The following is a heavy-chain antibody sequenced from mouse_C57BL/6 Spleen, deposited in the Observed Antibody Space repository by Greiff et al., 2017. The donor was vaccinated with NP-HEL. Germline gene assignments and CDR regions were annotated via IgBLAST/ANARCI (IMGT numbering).Heavy chain of an antibody. Sequence: VKLMESGAELVRPGASVTLSCKASGYTFTDYEMHWVKQTPVHGLEWIGAIDPETGGTAYNQKFKGKAILTADKSSSTAYMELRSLTSEDSAVYYCTRDTTVAYFDYWGQGTTLTVSS. CDR3: TRDTTVAYFDY. D-gene: IGHD1-1*01. CDR1: GYTFTDYE. CDR2: IDPETGGT. J-gene: IGHJ2*01. V-gene: IGHV1-15*01.